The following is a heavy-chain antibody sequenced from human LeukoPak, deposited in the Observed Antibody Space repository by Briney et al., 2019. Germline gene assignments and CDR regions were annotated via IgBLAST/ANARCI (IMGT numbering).Heavy chain of an antibody. CDR3: AKDRQGFGFGEQLDYYYMDV. Sequence: PGGSLRLSCAASGFTFSSCAMNWVRQAPGKGLEWVSTISGSGANTYYADSVKGRFTISRDNSKDTLYLQINSLRAEDTAVYYCAKDRQGFGFGEQLDYYYMDVWGKGTSVTVSS. D-gene: IGHD3-10*01. J-gene: IGHJ6*03. CDR2: ISGSGANT. CDR1: GFTFSSCA. V-gene: IGHV3-23*01.